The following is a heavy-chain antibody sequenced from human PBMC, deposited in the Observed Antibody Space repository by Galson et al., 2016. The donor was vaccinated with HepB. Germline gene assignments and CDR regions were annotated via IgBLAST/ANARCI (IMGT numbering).Heavy chain of an antibody. J-gene: IGHJ4*02. CDR1: GASISGISDY. CDR3: ARHDNKRLNVDY. CDR2: IYYSGST. D-gene: IGHD5-24*01. Sequence: SETLSLTCTVSGASISGISDYWDWIRQPPGKGLEWIGTIYYSGSTYYNSSLESRVTIFVDTAKNQFSLKLNSSTAADTAVYFCARHDNKRLNVDYWGQGTLVTVSS. V-gene: IGHV4-39*01.